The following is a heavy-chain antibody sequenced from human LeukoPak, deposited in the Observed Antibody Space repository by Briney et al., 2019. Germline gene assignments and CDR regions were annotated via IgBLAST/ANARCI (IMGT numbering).Heavy chain of an antibody. CDR2: IYPGDSDT. V-gene: IGHV5-51*01. CDR3: ARLLAVAGTLHGMDV. CDR1: GYSFTSYW. Sequence: GESLKISCKGSGYSFTSYWIGWVRQMPGKGLEWMGIIYPGDSDTRYSPSFQGQVTISADKSISTAYLQWSSLKASDTAVYYCARLLAVAGTLHGMDVWGQGTTVTVSS. J-gene: IGHJ6*02. D-gene: IGHD6-19*01.